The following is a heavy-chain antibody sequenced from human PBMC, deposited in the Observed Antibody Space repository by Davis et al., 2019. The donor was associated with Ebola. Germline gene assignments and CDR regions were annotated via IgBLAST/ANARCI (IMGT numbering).Heavy chain of an antibody. Sequence: SVKVSCKASGGTFSSYAISWVRQAPGQGLEWMGGIIPIFGTANYAQNFQGRVTITADESTSTAYMELSSLRSEDTAVYYCARTYGSGSAYFDYWGQGTLVTVSS. J-gene: IGHJ4*02. CDR1: GGTFSSYA. V-gene: IGHV1-69*13. D-gene: IGHD3-10*01. CDR2: IIPIFGTA. CDR3: ARTYGSGSAYFDY.